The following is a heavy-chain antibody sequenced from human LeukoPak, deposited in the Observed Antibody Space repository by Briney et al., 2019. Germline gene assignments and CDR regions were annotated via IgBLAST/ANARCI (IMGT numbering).Heavy chain of an antibody. CDR2: IKEDGSEN. V-gene: IGHV3-7*01. CDR1: RLTVSSYG. CDR3: ARGVVVFFDN. J-gene: IGHJ4*02. D-gene: IGHD2-2*01. Sequence: GGSLRLSCEASRLTVSSYGMTWLRQAPGKGLEWVAYIKEDGSENFYVGSVKGRFTISRDNDRKSVYLQMNSLRVEDTAVYYCARGVVVFFDNWGQGTLVTVSS.